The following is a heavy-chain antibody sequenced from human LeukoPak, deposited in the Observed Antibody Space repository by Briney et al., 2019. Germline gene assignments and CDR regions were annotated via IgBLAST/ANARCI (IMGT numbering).Heavy chain of an antibody. V-gene: IGHV1-2*02. J-gene: IGHJ4*02. CDR2: INPNSGGT. CDR1: GYTFTSYY. Sequence: ASVKVSCKASGYTFTSYYMHWVRQAPGQGLEWMGWINPNSGGTNYAQKFQGRVTMTRDTSISTAYMELSRLRSDDTAVYYCARPPDYDFWSGYYNYWGQGTLVTVSS. D-gene: IGHD3-3*01. CDR3: ARPPDYDFWSGYYNY.